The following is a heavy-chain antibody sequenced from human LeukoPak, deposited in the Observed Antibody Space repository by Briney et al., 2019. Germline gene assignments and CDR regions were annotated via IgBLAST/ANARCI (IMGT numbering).Heavy chain of an antibody. J-gene: IGHJ6*02. CDR2: ISSSGSTT. CDR1: GFTFGDYA. V-gene: IGHV3-48*03. CDR3: ARDQETTAYYYYGMDV. Sequence: GGSLRLSCTASGFTFGDYAMSWVRQAPGKGLEWVSYISSSGSTTYYADSVKGRFTISRDNAKNSLYLQMNSLRAEDTAVYYCARDQETTAYYYYGMDVWGQGTTVTVSS. D-gene: IGHD1-1*01.